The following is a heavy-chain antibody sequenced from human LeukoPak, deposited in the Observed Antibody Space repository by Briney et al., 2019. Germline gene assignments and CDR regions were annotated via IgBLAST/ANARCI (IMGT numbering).Heavy chain of an antibody. CDR1: GGTFSSYA. J-gene: IGHJ3*02. CDR2: IIPIFGTA. CDR3: ARESGNYDFWGGYYILRECAFDI. Sequence: SVKVSCKASGGTFSSYAISWVRQAPGQGLEWTGRIIPIFGTANYAQKFQGRVTITTDESTSTAYMELSSLRSEDTAVYYCARESGNYDFWGGYYILRECAFDIWGQGTMVTVSS. V-gene: IGHV1-69*05. D-gene: IGHD3-3*01.